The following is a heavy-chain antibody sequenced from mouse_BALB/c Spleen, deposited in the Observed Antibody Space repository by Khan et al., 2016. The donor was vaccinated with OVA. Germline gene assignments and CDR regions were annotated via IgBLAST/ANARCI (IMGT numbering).Heavy chain of an antibody. CDR1: GFTFIDYG. J-gene: IGHJ3*01. V-gene: IGHV5-15*02. CDR3: VRGGFAY. Sequence: EVELVESGGGLVQPGGSRKLSCAASGFTFIDYGMAWVRQTPGKGPEWIAFISSVAYSIYYADTVTGRFTISRENAKNTLYLEMSSLRYDDTAMYYCVRGGFAYWGQGTLVTVSA. CDR2: ISSVAYSI.